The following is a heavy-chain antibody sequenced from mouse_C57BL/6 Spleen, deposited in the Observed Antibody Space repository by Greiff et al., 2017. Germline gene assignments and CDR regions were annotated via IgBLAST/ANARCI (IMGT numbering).Heavy chain of an antibody. V-gene: IGHV1-52*01. D-gene: IGHD3-2*02. CDR2: IDPSDSET. CDR1: GYTFTSYW. Sequence: VQLQQPGAELVRPGSSVKLSCKASGYTFTSYWMHWVKQRPIQGLEWIGNIDPSDSETHYNQKFKDKATLTVDKSSSTAYMQLSSLTSEDSAVYYCASGSSGYRFAYWGQGTLVTVSA. CDR3: ASGSSGYRFAY. J-gene: IGHJ3*01.